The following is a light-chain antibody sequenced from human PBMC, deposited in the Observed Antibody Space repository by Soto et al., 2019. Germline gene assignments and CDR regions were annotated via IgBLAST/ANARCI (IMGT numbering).Light chain of an antibody. V-gene: IGKV1-12*01. CDR3: QQAKSLPLT. CDR1: QGISRW. Sequence: DIQMTQSPSSVSASVGDRVTITCRASQGISRWLIWYQQKPGKAPKLLIYSASTLHSGVPSRFSGSGSGTEFTLTISSLQPEDSAAYYCQQAKSLPLTFGRGTKVEIK. CDR2: SAS. J-gene: IGKJ4*01.